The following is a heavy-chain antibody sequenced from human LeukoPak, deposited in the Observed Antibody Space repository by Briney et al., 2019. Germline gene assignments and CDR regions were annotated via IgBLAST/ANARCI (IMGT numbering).Heavy chain of an antibody. Sequence: LSCAASGFTFSSYWMNWVRQTPGKGLEWVANIKEDGTEKYYMDSVMGRVTISRDKAKNYLYLQMNGLRAEDTAIYYCAILTSASWGQXXXXXV. CDR2: IKEDGTEK. CDR3: AILTSAS. CDR1: GFTFSSYW. J-gene: IGHJ5*02. V-gene: IGHV3-7*02.